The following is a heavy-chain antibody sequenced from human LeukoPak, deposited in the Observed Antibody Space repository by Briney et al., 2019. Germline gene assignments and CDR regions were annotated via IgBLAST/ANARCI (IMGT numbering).Heavy chain of an antibody. CDR1: GYTFIGYY. CDR3: ARFYGDLGGRFDP. CDR2: INPNSGGT. J-gene: IGHJ5*02. Sequence: ASVKVSCKASGYTFIGYYMHWVRQAPGQGLEWMGWINPNSGGTNYAQKFQGRVTMTRDTSISTAYMELSSLRSEDTAVYYCARFYGDLGGRFDPWGQGTLVTVSS. V-gene: IGHV1-2*02. D-gene: IGHD4-17*01.